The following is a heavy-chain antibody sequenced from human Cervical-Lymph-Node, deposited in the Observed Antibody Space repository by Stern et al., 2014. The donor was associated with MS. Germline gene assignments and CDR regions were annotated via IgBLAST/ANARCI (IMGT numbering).Heavy chain of an antibody. CDR3: ARGDSSSPLEY. J-gene: IGHJ4*02. D-gene: IGHD6-6*01. CDR2: IWDDGSNK. V-gene: IGHV3-33*01. CDR1: GFTFSSYG. Sequence: VQLVESGGGVVQPGRSLRLSCAASGFTFSSYGMHWVRQTPGKGLEWVAVIWDDGSNKYYADSVKGLFTISRDNSENTLYLQMNSLRAEDTAVYYCARGDSSSPLEYWGQGTLVTVSS.